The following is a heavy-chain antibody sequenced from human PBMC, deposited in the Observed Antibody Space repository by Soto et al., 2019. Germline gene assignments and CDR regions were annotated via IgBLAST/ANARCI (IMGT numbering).Heavy chain of an antibody. CDR1: GYSFTSYW. J-gene: IGHJ4*02. Sequence: PGESQKISCKGSGYSFTSYWIGWVRQMPGKGLEWMGIIYPGDSDTRYSPSFQGQVTISADKSISTAYLQWSSLKASDTAMYYCARATYSSGWLFDYWGQGTLVTVSS. CDR3: ARATYSSGWLFDY. D-gene: IGHD6-19*01. CDR2: IYPGDSDT. V-gene: IGHV5-51*01.